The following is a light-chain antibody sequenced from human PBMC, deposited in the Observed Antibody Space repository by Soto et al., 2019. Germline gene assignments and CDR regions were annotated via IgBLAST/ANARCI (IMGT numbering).Light chain of an antibody. J-gene: IGKJ2*01. Sequence: DIQMTQSPSTLSASVGDRVTITCRASQSISSWLAWYQQKPGKAPKLLIYYASSLESGVPSRFSGSGSGTEFTLTISSLQPDDFATYYCQQYNMGYTFGQGTKLEIK. CDR1: QSISSW. CDR2: YAS. CDR3: QQYNMGYT. V-gene: IGKV1-5*01.